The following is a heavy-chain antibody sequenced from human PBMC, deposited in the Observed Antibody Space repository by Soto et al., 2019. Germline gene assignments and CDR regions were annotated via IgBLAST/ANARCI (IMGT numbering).Heavy chain of an antibody. V-gene: IGHV3-30-3*01. D-gene: IGHD6-19*01. Sequence: QVQLVESGGGVVQPGRSLRLSCAASGFTFSSYAMHWVRQAPGKGLEWVAVISYDGSNKYYADSVKGRFTISRDNSKNTLDLQMNSLRAEDTAVYYCARSPRIAVAGGDVFDIWGQGTMVTVSS. J-gene: IGHJ3*02. CDR2: ISYDGSNK. CDR1: GFTFSSYA. CDR3: ARSPRIAVAGGDVFDI.